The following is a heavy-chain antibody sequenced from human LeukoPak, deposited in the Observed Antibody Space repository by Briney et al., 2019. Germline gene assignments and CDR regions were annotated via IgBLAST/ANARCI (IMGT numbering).Heavy chain of an antibody. CDR2: INPSGGST. V-gene: IGHV1-46*02. Sequence: ASVKVSCKPSGYVFNNYDINWVRQAPGQGLEWMGIINPSGGSTSYAQKFQGRVTMTRDMSTSTVYMELSSLRSEDTAVYYCASQLGKFSSSWWNDAFDIWGQGTMVTVSS. J-gene: IGHJ3*02. CDR3: ASQLGKFSSSWWNDAFDI. D-gene: IGHD6-13*01. CDR1: GYVFNNYD.